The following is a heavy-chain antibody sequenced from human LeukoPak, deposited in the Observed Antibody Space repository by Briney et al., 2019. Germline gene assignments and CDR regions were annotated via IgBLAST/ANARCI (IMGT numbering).Heavy chain of an antibody. CDR2: ISGSGGST. Sequence: GGSLRLSCAASGFTFSSYAMSWVRQAPGKGLEWVSAISGSGGSTYYADSVKGRFTISRDNSKKTLYLQMNSLRAEDTAVYYCAKAGRSTSCYFSWGQGTLVTVSS. CDR1: GFTFSSYA. D-gene: IGHD2-2*01. CDR3: AKAGRSTSCYFS. V-gene: IGHV3-23*01. J-gene: IGHJ4*02.